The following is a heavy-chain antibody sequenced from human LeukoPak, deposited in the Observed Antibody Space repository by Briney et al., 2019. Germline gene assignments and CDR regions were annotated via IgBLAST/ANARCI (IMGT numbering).Heavy chain of an antibody. D-gene: IGHD3-22*01. V-gene: IGHV3-23*01. Sequence: PGGSLRLSCAASGFTFSNYAMSWVRQAPGKGLEWVSAISHSGANTYFADSVKGRFTVSRDNSKNTLYLQMNSLSRDDTAVYYCVGVGGYDSSGFLDYWGQGTLVTVSS. CDR2: ISHSGANT. CDR3: VGVGGYDSSGFLDY. CDR1: GFTFSNYA. J-gene: IGHJ4*02.